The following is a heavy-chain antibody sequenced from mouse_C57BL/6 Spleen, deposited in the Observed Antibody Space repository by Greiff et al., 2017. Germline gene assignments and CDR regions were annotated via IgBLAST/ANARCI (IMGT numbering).Heavy chain of an antibody. Sequence: VKLQQPGAELVMPGASVKLSCKASGYTFTSYWMHWVKQRPGQGLEWIGEIDPSDSYTNYNQKFKGKSTLTVDKSSSTAYMQLSSLTSEDSAVYYCARLGDLAYWGQGTLVTVSA. CDR1: GYTFTSYW. D-gene: IGHD4-1*01. J-gene: IGHJ3*01. CDR3: ARLGDLAY. CDR2: IDPSDSYT. V-gene: IGHV1-69*01.